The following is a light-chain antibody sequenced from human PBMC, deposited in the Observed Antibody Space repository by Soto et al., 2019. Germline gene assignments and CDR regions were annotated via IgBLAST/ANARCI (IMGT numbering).Light chain of an antibody. CDR1: QTVSSS. CDR2: GAS. J-gene: IGKJ1*01. Sequence: EIVMTQSPATLSVSPGERATLSCRASQTVSSSLAWYQHKPGQAPRLLMYGASTRATGVPARFSGSGSGTEFTLTISSLQSEDFAVYYCQQYSNWPRTFGQGTTVEMK. V-gene: IGKV3-15*01. CDR3: QQYSNWPRT.